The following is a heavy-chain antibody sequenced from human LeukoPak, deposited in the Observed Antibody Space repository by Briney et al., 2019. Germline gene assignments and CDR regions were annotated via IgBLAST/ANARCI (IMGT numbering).Heavy chain of an antibody. J-gene: IGHJ4*02. CDR3: ARVGYSSSCFDY. V-gene: IGHV3-7*04. CDR2: IKQDGSEQ. Sequence: GGSLRLSCAASGFTFTSYWMSWVRQAPGKGLEWVANIKQDGSEQDYMDSMKGRFTISRDNAKNSVYLQMNSLGAEDTAVYYCARVGYSSSCFDYWGQGTLVTVSS. CDR1: GFTFTSYW. D-gene: IGHD6-13*01.